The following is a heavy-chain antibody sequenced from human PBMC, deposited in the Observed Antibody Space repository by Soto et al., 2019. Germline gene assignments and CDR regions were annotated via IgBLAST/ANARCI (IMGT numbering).Heavy chain of an antibody. Sequence: PSETLSLTCAVYGGSFSGYYWSWIRQPPGKGLEWIGEINHSGSTNYNPSLKSRVTISVDTSKNQFSLKLSSVTAADTAVYYCARSASYDYVWGSYRYSYYYYGMDVWGQGTTVTVSS. CDR1: GGSFSGYY. CDR2: INHSGST. V-gene: IGHV4-34*01. D-gene: IGHD3-16*02. J-gene: IGHJ6*02. CDR3: ARSASYDYVWGSYRYSYYYYGMDV.